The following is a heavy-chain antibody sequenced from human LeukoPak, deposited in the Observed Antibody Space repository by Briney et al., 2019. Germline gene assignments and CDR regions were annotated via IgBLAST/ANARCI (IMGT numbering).Heavy chain of an antibody. Sequence: SETLSLTCTVSGGSISSYYWSWIRQPPGKGLEWIGHIYYSGSTNYNPSLKSRVTISVDTSKNQFSLKLSSVTAADTAVYYCARSRYGGYDFREIDYWGQGTLVTVSS. CDR3: ARSRYGGYDFREIDY. J-gene: IGHJ4*02. D-gene: IGHD4-17*01. V-gene: IGHV4-59*08. CDR1: GGSISSYY. CDR2: IYYSGST.